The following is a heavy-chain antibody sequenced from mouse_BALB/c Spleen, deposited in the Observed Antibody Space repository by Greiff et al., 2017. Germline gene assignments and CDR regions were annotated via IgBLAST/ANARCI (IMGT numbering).Heavy chain of an antibody. CDR2: IRNKANGYTT. CDR3: ATPYFPYYYAIDY. D-gene: IGHD6-5*01. J-gene: IGHJ4*01. Sequence: EVRLMESGGGLVQPGGSLRLSCATSGFTFTDYYMSWVRQPPGKALEWLGFIRNKANGYTTEYSASVKGRFTSSRDNSQSILYLQMNTLRAEDSATYYCATPYFPYYYAIDYWGQGTSVTVSS. CDR1: GFTFTDYY. V-gene: IGHV7-3*02.